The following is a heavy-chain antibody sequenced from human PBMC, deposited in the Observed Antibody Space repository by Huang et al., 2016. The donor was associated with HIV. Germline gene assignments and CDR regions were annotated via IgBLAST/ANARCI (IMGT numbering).Heavy chain of an antibody. D-gene: IGHD4-17*01. CDR2: ISPSYGYT. Sequence: QVQLVQSGAEVKKPGASVKVSCRASGYTFISYGITWVRQAPVQGLEWMGWISPSYGYTNYAQQFQGRVTMTTDTSTNTVYMEVRSLRSDDTAVYYCARDLGTTVVPDGMDVWGQGTTVTVSS. CDR3: ARDLGTTVVPDGMDV. CDR1: GYTFISYG. V-gene: IGHV1-18*04. J-gene: IGHJ6*02.